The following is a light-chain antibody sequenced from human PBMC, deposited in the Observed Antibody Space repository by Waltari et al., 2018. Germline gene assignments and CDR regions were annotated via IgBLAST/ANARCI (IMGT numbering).Light chain of an antibody. CDR1: QSVSSN. V-gene: IGKV3-15*01. CDR2: GAS. CDR3: QQYNNWPPYT. Sequence: EIVMTQSPATLSVSPGERVTLSCRASQSVSSNLAWYQRKPGQAPRRLIYGASLRATGIPARFSARGSGTEFTLTISSLQSEDFAVYYCQQYNNWPPYTFGQGTKVEIK. J-gene: IGKJ2*01.